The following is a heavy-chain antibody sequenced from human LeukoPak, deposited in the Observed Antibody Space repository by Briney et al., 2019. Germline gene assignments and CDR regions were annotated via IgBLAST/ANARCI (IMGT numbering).Heavy chain of an antibody. CDR2: ISYDGSNK. D-gene: IGHD3-3*01. CDR3: ARDRREWGSFYYYMDV. V-gene: IGHV3-30-3*01. Sequence: GGSLRLSCAASGFTFSSYAMHWVRQAPGKGLEWVAVISYDGSNKYYADSVKGRFTISRDNSKNTLYLQMNSLRAEDTAMYYCARDRREWGSFYYYMDVWGKGTTVTVSS. CDR1: GFTFSSYA. J-gene: IGHJ6*03.